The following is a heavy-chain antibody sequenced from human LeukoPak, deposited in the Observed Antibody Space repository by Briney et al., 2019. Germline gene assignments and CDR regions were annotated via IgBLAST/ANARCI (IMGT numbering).Heavy chain of an antibody. CDR2: ISYDGSNK. J-gene: IGHJ4*02. Sequence: GGSLRLSCAASGLTFSSYWMHWVRQAPGKGLEWVAVISYDGSNKYYADSVKGRFTISRDNSKNTLYLQMNSLRAEDTAVYYCARDRSGYCSGTSCYHDYWGQGTLVTVSS. D-gene: IGHD2-2*01. CDR3: ARDRSGYCSGTSCYHDY. CDR1: GLTFSSYW. V-gene: IGHV3-30-3*01.